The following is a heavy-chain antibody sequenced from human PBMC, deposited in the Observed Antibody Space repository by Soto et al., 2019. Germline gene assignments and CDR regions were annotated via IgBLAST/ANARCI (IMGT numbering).Heavy chain of an antibody. V-gene: IGHV4-34*01. CDR2: INHSGST. Sequence: SETLSLTCAVYGGSFSGYYWSWIRQPPGKGLEWIGEINHSGSTNCNPSLKSRVTISVDTSKNQFSLKLSSVTAADTAVYYCARSLGYSSSWSSKYNWFDPWGQGTLVTVSS. J-gene: IGHJ5*02. D-gene: IGHD6-13*01. CDR1: GGSFSGYY. CDR3: ARSLGYSSSWSSKYNWFDP.